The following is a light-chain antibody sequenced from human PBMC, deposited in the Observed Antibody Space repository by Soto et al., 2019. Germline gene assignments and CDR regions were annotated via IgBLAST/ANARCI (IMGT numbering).Light chain of an antibody. V-gene: IGLV2-14*01. J-gene: IGLJ1*01. CDR2: EVS. Sequence: QSALTQPASVSGSPGQSITISCTGTSSDVGAYKYVSWYQQHPGKAPKLMIYEVSNRPSGVSNRFSGSKSGSTASVTISGLQAEDEADYYCSSYTSTNTQVFGTGTKGTVL. CDR3: SSYTSTNTQV. CDR1: SSDVGAYKY.